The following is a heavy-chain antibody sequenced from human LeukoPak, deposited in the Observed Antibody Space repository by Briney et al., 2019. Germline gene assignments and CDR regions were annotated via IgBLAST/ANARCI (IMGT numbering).Heavy chain of an antibody. D-gene: IGHD5-24*01. CDR1: GGSISSGGFY. CDR3: ARSARDGYNNYFDY. J-gene: IGHJ4*02. V-gene: IGHV4-61*09. CDR2: IYASGIT. Sequence: SETLSLTCTVSGGSISSGGFYWSWLRLPAGKGLEWIGHIYASGITSYNPSLKSRVTLSVDTSKNQFSLNLSSVTAADTAVYYCARSARDGYNNYFDYWGQGTLVTVSS.